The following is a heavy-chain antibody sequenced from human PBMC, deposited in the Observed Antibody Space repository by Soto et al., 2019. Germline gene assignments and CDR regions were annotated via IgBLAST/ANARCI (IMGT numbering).Heavy chain of an antibody. CDR3: ARVEVVAHWYFDL. V-gene: IGHV4-59*01. Sequence: QVQLQESGPGLVKPSETLSLTCTVSGGSISSYYWSWIRQPPGKGLEWIGYIYYSGSTNYNPSLKSRVTISVDTSKNQFSLKLSSVTAADTAVYYCARVEVVAHWYFDLWGRGTLVTVSS. CDR2: IYYSGST. J-gene: IGHJ2*01. D-gene: IGHD2-15*01. CDR1: GGSISSYY.